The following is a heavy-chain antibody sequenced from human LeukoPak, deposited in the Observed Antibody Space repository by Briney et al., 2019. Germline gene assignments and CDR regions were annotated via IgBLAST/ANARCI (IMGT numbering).Heavy chain of an antibody. CDR2: ISYDGSNK. Sequence: GESLRLSCAASGFTFSSYGMHWVRQAPGKGLEWVAVISYDGSNKYYADSVKGRFTISRDNSKNTLYLQMNSLRAEDTAVYYCAKDPPPWGIAVAGTIYWGQGTLVTVSS. CDR1: GFTFSSYG. D-gene: IGHD6-19*01. CDR3: AKDPPPWGIAVAGTIY. J-gene: IGHJ4*02. V-gene: IGHV3-30*18.